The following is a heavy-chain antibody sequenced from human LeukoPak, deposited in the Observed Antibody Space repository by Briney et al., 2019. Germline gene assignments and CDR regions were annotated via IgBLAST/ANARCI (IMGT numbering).Heavy chain of an antibody. CDR2: ISSSSSYI. CDR1: GFTFSSYA. Sequence: GGSLRLSCAASGFTFSSYAMSWVRQAPGKGLEWVSFISSSSSYIYYADSVKGRFTISRDNAKNSLYLQMNSLRAEDTAVYYCARGESSSWFLSGYYYYYMDVWGKGTTVTVSS. D-gene: IGHD6-13*01. J-gene: IGHJ6*03. CDR3: ARGESSSWFLSGYYYYYMDV. V-gene: IGHV3-21*01.